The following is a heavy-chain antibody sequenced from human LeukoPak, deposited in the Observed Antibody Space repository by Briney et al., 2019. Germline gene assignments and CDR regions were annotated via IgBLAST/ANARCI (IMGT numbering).Heavy chain of an antibody. CDR1: GGSTSGYS. V-gene: IGHV4-59*01. J-gene: IGHJ4*02. CDR3: ARIWGHLGRFDY. Sequence: SETLSLTCIVSGGSTSGYSWSWIRQPPGKGLEWIGYIYHSGSTNYNPSFKSRVTISIDASKNQFSLKLSSVTAADTAVYYCARIWGHLGRFDYWGQGALVTVSS. D-gene: IGHD3-10*01. CDR2: IYHSGST.